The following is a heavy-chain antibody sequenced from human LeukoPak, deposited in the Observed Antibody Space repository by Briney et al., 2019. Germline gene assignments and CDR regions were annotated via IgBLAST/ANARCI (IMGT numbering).Heavy chain of an antibody. CDR2: ISWNSGSI. V-gene: IGHV3-9*03. CDR3: VKAAPRGYGGSTGYWYFGL. Sequence: GGSLRLSCGASGFTFDEYAMFWVRQTPGKGLEWVSGISWNSGSIDYADSVRGRFTISRDNAKNSLYLQMNSLRAHDMALYFCVKAAPRGYGGSTGYWYFGLWGRGTLVIVSS. CDR1: GFTFDEYA. D-gene: IGHD4-23*01. J-gene: IGHJ2*01.